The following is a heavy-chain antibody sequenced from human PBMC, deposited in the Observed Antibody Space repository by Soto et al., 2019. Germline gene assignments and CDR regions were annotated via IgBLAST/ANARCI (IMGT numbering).Heavy chain of an antibody. CDR2: ITSDTKTI. CDR1: GFTFSVYS. J-gene: IGHJ4*02. D-gene: IGHD6-19*01. V-gene: IGHV3-48*02. CDR3: ARAVEGHFDF. Sequence: EVQLVESGGDLVQRGGSLRLSCVASGFTFSVYSMNWVRQAPGKGLEWFSYITSDTKTIKYADSVKGRFTISRDNAKNSVYLQMSSRRDEETGGYYCARAVEGHFDFWGQGTVVTVSS.